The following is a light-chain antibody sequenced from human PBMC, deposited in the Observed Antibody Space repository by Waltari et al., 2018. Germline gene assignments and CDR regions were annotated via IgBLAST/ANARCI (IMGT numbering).Light chain of an antibody. CDR2: WAS. CDR3: QQYYSTPPIP. V-gene: IGKV4-1*01. J-gene: IGKJ5*01. CDR1: QSVLYSSNNKNY. Sequence: DIVMTQSPDSLAVSLGERATINCKSSQSVLYSSNNKNYLAWYQQKPGQPPKLLIYWASTRESGVPDRFRGRGSGTDFTLTISSLQAEDGAVYYCQQYYSTPPIPFGQGTRLEIK.